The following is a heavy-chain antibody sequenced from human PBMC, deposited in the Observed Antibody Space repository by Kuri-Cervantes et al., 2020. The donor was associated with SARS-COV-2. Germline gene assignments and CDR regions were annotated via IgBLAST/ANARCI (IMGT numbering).Heavy chain of an antibody. CDR3: ARDAYYDFWSGYECDY. V-gene: IGHV1-8*02. CDR2: MNPNSGNT. CDR1: GYTFTSYD. J-gene: IGHJ4*02. D-gene: IGHD3-3*01. Sequence: ASVKVSCKASGYTFTSYDINWVRQATGQGLEWMGWMNPNSGNTGYAQKFQGRVTMTRNTSISTAYMELSSLRSEDTAVYYCARDAYYDFWSGYECDYWGQGTLVTVSS.